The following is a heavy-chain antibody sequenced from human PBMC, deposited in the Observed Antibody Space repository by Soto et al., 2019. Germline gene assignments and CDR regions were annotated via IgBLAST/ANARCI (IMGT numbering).Heavy chain of an antibody. CDR2: IRVKNGNT. V-gene: IGHV1-18*01. D-gene: IGHD2-21*02. Sequence: QVQLVQSGGEVKKPGASVKVSCKASGYTFNSYGISWVRQAPGQGLEWMGWIRVKNGNTNYAQNFQGRFIMTTDTSTSTAYMELRSLRSDDTAVYYCARGPTVGDIWGQGTMVTVSS. CDR3: ARGPTVGDI. J-gene: IGHJ3*02. CDR1: GYTFNSYG.